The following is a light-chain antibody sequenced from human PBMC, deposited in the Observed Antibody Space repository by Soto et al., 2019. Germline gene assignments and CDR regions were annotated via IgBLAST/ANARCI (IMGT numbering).Light chain of an antibody. CDR2: EVS. CDR1: SSDVGGFNF. Sequence: QSALTQPASVSGSPGQSITISCTGTSSDVGGFNFVSWYQHHPGKAPKLMIYEVSNRPSGVSNRFSGSKSGNTASLTISGLQAEDEADYYCSSKTSSITYVFGTGTKVTVL. V-gene: IGLV2-14*01. J-gene: IGLJ1*01. CDR3: SSKTSSITYV.